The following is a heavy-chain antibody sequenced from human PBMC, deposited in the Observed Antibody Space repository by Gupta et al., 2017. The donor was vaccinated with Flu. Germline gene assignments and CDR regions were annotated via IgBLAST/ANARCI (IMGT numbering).Heavy chain of an antibody. CDR3: TRRSGDDSSGDYGY. J-gene: IGHJ4*02. CDR2: LRSKANSYAT. CDR1: GFPLSGPA. V-gene: IGHV3-73*02. D-gene: IGHD3-22*01. Sequence: EVQLVESGGGLVQPGGSLKLSCAASGFPLSGPAMHWVRQASGKGLEGVGRLRSKANSYATAYSASVKGRFTISRDDSKNTAYLQMNSLKTEDTAVYYCTRRSGDDSSGDYGYGGQGTLVTVSS.